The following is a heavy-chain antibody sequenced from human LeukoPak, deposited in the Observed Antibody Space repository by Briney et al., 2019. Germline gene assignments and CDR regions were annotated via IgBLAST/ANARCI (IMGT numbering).Heavy chain of an antibody. V-gene: IGHV4-4*07. CDR2: IYISGST. D-gene: IGHD2-15*01. J-gene: IGHJ3*02. Sequence: PSETLSLTGTVSGGSISSYDWSWIRQPAGKGLEWIGRIYISGSTNYNPSLKSRVTMSEDTSKNQFSLKLSSVTAADTAVYYCAREWYDAFDIWGQGTMVTVSS. CDR1: GGSISSYD. CDR3: AREWYDAFDI.